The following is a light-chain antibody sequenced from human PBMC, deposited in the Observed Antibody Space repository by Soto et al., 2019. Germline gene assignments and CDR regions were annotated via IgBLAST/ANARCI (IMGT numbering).Light chain of an antibody. V-gene: IGKV1-27*01. J-gene: IGKJ4*01. Sequence: IEMTQSPSSLSESLGDAVTLTCRASQGIGNFLAWYQQKPGDVPKLLIYAASTVQSGGPSRFSGSGSGTDFTLTISSLQPEDVATYFCHRYNSVPLTFGGGTKVDI. CDR1: QGIGNF. CDR3: HRYNSVPLT. CDR2: AAS.